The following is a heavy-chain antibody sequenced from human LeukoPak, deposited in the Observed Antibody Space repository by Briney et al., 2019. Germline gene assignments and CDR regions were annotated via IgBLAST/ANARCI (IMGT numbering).Heavy chain of an antibody. D-gene: IGHD5-12*01. CDR3: ARVTGYDWESSYDY. V-gene: IGHV4-59*01. CDR2: MYYSGSI. CDR1: GGSISSYS. J-gene: IGHJ4*02. Sequence: SETLSLTCTVSGGSISSYSWSWIRQPPGKGLEWIGYMYYSGSINYNPSLRSRVTISVDTSKNQFSLKLSSVTAADTAVYYCARVTGYDWESSYDYWGQGTLVTVSS.